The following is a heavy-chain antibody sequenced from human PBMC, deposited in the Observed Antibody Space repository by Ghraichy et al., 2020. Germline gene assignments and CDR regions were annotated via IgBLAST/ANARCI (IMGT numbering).Heavy chain of an antibody. CDR1: GGSLSSSSYF. J-gene: IGHJ3*02. CDR2: IYYYGNT. V-gene: IGHV4-39*01. CDR3: ARHENIVVVTAARAFDI. Sequence: SETLSLTCTVSGGSLSSSSYFWGWIRQPPGKGLDWFGSIYYYGNTYYNPSLKSRVTISVDTSKNQFSLKLSSVTAADTAVYYCARHENIVVVTAARAFDIWGQGTVVAVSS. D-gene: IGHD2-21*02.